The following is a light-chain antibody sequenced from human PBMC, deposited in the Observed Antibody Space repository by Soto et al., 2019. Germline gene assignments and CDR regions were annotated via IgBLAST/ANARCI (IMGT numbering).Light chain of an antibody. CDR1: QSVSSN. J-gene: IGKJ1*01. CDR3: QQYDSSPRT. V-gene: IGKV3-15*01. Sequence: EIVMTQSPATLSVSPGDRATLSCRASQSVSSNLAWYQQKPGQAPRLLIYGASTRATGIPARFSGSGSGTDFTLTISRLEPEDFAVYWCQQYDSSPRTFGQGTKVDIK. CDR2: GAS.